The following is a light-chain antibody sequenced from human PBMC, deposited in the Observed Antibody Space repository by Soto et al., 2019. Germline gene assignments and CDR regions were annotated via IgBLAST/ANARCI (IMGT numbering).Light chain of an antibody. CDR3: TSYTSSSTQV. CDR2: EVT. CDR1: SSDVGGYDY. V-gene: IGLV2-14*01. J-gene: IGLJ1*01. Sequence: QSVLTQPASVSGSPGQSITISCTGTSSDVGGYDYVSWYQQHPGTAPRLIIFEVTNRPSGVSNRFSGSKSGNTASLTISGLQADEEADYYCTSYTSSSTQVFGTGTKVTVL.